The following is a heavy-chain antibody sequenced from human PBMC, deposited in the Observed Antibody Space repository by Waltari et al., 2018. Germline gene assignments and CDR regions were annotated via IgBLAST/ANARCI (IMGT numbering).Heavy chain of an antibody. Sequence: QVQLQESGPGLVKPSETLSLTCAVSGYSISNGYYWGWIRQPPGKGLEYIGYISGSSGSTYDNPSLKSQVTISKDTSKNQFSLKLSSVTAADTAVYYCARHRGSGWAALDYWGQGVLVTVSS. CDR1: GYSISNGYY. CDR3: ARHRGSGWAALDY. D-gene: IGHD6-25*01. CDR2: ISGSSGST. J-gene: IGHJ4*02. V-gene: IGHV4-38-2*01.